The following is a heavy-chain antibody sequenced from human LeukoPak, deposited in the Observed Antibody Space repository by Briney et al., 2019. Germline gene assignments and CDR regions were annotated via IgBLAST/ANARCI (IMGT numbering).Heavy chain of an antibody. J-gene: IGHJ4*02. D-gene: IGHD1-26*01. CDR2: IYYSGST. V-gene: IGHV4-39*01. CDR1: GGSISSSSYF. Sequence: PSETLFLTCTVSGGSISSSSYFWGWIRQPPGKGLEWIASIYYSGSTYYNPSLKSRVTISVDTSENQFSLKLSSVTAADTAVYYCANSIVGAATAIDYWGQGTLVTVSS. CDR3: ANSIVGAATAIDY.